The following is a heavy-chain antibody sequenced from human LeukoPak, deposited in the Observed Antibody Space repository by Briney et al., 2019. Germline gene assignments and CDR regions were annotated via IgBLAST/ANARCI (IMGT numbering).Heavy chain of an antibody. CDR1: GFTFSSYS. CDR3: ARSSLGALYYYYYYYMDV. J-gene: IGHJ6*03. CDR2: ISSSSSYI. Sequence: GGSLRLSCAASGFTFSSYSINWVRQAPGRGLEWVSSISSSSSYIYYADSVKGRFTISRGNAKNSLYLQMNSLRAEDTAVYYCARSSLGALYYYYYYYMDVWGKGTTVTVSS. D-gene: IGHD3-16*01. V-gene: IGHV3-21*01.